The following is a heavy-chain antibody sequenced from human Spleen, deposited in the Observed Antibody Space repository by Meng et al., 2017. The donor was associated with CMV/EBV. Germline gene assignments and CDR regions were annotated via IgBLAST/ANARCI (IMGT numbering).Heavy chain of an antibody. CDR3: TRLLDAMDV. Sequence: GGSLRLSCAASGSTFSGSAVPWVRHTSGKGLEWVGRIRREGDTYATAYGASVTGRFIISRDDSKNTAFLQMNSLKTEDTAVYYCTRLLDAMDVWGQGTTVTVSS. CDR2: IRREGDTYAT. CDR1: GSTFSGSA. J-gene: IGHJ6*02. V-gene: IGHV3-73*01.